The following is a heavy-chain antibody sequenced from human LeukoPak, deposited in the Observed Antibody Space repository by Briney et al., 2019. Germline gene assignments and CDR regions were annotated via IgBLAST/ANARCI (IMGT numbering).Heavy chain of an antibody. CDR1: GGSISSYY. Sequence: PSETLSLTCTVSGGSISSYYWSWIRQPAGKGLEWIGRIYTSGSTNYNPSLKSRVTMSVDTSKNQFSLKLSSVTAADKAVYYCARDTNGSGSYPLFYWYFDLWGRGTLVTVSS. D-gene: IGHD3-10*01. CDR2: IYTSGST. CDR3: ARDTNGSGSYPLFYWYFDL. J-gene: IGHJ2*01. V-gene: IGHV4-4*07.